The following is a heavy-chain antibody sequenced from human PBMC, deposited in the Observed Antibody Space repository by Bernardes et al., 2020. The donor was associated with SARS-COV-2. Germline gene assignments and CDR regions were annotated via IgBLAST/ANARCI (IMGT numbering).Heavy chain of an antibody. J-gene: IGHJ4*02. V-gene: IGHV1-18*01. D-gene: IGHD4-17*01. Sequence: ASVKVSCKASGYTFTSYGISWVRQAPGQGLEWMGWISAYNGNTNYAQKLQGRVTMTTDTSTSTAYMELRSLRSDDTAVYYCARAAFHYGDYVTNQVDYWGQGTLVTVSS. CDR2: ISAYNGNT. CDR3: ARAAFHYGDYVTNQVDY. CDR1: GYTFTSYG.